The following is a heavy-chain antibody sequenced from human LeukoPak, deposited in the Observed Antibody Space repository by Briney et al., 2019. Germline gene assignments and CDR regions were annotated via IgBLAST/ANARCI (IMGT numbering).Heavy chain of an antibody. CDR2: IKQDGSER. D-gene: IGHD6-13*01. V-gene: IGHV3-7*01. J-gene: IGHJ6*02. CDR1: GFTFSSYW. CDR3: AREQQLVRYYYYYYGMDV. Sequence: PGGSLRFSCAASGFTFSSYWMSWVRQAPGKGLEWVANIKQDGSERYYVDSVKGRFTISRDNAKNSLYLQMNSLRAEDTAVYYCAREQQLVRYYYYYYGMDVWGQGTTVTVSS.